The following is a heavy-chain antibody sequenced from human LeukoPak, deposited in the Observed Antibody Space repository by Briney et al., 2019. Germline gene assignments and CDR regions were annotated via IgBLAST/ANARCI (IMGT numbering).Heavy chain of an antibody. D-gene: IGHD6-19*01. V-gene: IGHV3-73*01. CDR1: GFTFSGSA. J-gene: IGHJ4*02. Sequence: PGRSLRLSCAASGFTFSGSAMHWVRQASGKGLGWVGRIRSKANSYATAYAASVKGRFTISRDDSKNTAYLQMNSLKTEDTAVYYCTRLGGSGWEVDYWGQGTLVTVSS. CDR2: IRSKANSYAT. CDR3: TRLGGSGWEVDY.